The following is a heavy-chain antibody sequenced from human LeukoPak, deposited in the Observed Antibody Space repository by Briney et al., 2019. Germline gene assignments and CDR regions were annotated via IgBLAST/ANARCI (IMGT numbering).Heavy chain of an antibody. CDR2: INHSGST. CDR3: ARHYDFWSGLDYFDY. D-gene: IGHD3-3*01. Sequence: SEALSLTCAVDGGSFSGYYWSWIRQPPGKGLEWSGEINHSGSTNYNPSLKSRVTISVDTSKNQFSLKLSSVTAADTAVYYCARHYDFWSGLDYFDYWGQGTLVTVSS. J-gene: IGHJ4*02. V-gene: IGHV4-34*01. CDR1: GGSFSGYY.